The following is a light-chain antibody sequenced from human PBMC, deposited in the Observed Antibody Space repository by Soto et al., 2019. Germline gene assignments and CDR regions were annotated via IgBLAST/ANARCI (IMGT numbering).Light chain of an antibody. J-gene: IGKJ1*01. Sequence: EIVLTQSPGTLSLSPGERATLSCRASQSLSNNYLAWYQQKPGQAPRLLIYAASSRATGIPARFSGSGSGTDFTLTISGLEPEDFAVYFCHQFQSSLRTFGQGTKVDI. CDR2: AAS. V-gene: IGKV3-20*01. CDR1: QSLSNNY. CDR3: HQFQSSLRT.